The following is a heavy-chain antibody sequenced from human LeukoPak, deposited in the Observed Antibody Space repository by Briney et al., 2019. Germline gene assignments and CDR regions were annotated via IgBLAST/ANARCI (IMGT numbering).Heavy chain of an antibody. CDR2: ISAYNGNT. Sequence: ASVKVSCAASGYTFTSYGISWVRQAPGQGLEWMGWISAYNGNTNYAQKLQGRVTMTTDTSTSTAYMELRSLRSDDTAVYHCARANSYPSYSCYGHWGQGTLVTVSS. CDR3: ARANSYPSYSCYGH. CDR1: GYTFTSYG. J-gene: IGHJ4*02. V-gene: IGHV1-18*01. D-gene: IGHD5-12*01.